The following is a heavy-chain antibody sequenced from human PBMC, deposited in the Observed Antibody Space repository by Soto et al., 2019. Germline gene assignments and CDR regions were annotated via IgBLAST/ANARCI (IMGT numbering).Heavy chain of an antibody. CDR1: GFTFSSYE. CDR2: ISSSGRTI. V-gene: IGHV3-48*03. CDR3: ARGVVGYSYGYEY. J-gene: IGHJ4*02. Sequence: EVQLVESGGGLVQPGGSLRLSCAASGFTFSSYEMNWVRQAPGKGLEWVSYISSSGRTIYYGDSVKGRFTISRDNAKNSLYLQMNSLRAEDTAVYYCARGVVGYSYGYEYWGQGTLVTVSS. D-gene: IGHD5-18*01.